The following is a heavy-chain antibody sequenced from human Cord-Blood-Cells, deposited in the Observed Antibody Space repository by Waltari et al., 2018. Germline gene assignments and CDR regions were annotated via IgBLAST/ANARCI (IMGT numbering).Heavy chain of an antibody. D-gene: IGHD3-3*01. CDR2: IIPIVGTA. CDR3: ASGSITIFGVVIPFDY. J-gene: IGHJ4*01. Sequence: QVQLVQSGAEVKKPGSSVKVSCKASGGTFSSYAISWVRQAPGQGLEWMGGIIPIVGTANYEQKCQGRVTITADKSTSTAYMELSSLRSEDTAVYYCASGSITIFGVVIPFDYWGHGTLVTVSS. CDR1: GGTFSSYA. V-gene: IGHV1-69*06.